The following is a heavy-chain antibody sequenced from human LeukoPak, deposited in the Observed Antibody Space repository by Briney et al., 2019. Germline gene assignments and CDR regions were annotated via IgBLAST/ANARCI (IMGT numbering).Heavy chain of an antibody. V-gene: IGHV1-46*01. D-gene: IGHD5-24*01. CDR3: ARAPTRDRTLDFDY. CDR1: GYTFPSYY. CDR2: INPNTYNT. J-gene: IGHJ4*02. Sequence: ASVTVSCKASGYTFPSYYIYWLRQAPPPGIEWVGRINPNTYNTVYEQKFQGRVTMTRDTSTSTVFMDLSSLRAEDTAVYYCARAPTRDRTLDFDYWGQGILVTVS.